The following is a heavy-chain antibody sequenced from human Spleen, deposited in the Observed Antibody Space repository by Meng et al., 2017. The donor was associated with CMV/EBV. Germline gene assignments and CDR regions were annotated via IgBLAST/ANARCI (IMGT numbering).Heavy chain of an antibody. CDR3: ARGISGSYYYFDY. V-gene: IGHV3-7*01. J-gene: IGHJ4*02. CDR2: IKQDSSEK. D-gene: IGHD1-26*01. Sequence: GESLKISCAASGFTFSDYWMSWVRQAPGKGLEWVANIKQDSSEKYYVDSVKGRITVSRDNAKNSLYLHMNNLRAGDTAVYYCARGISGSYYYFDYWGQGTLVTVSS. CDR1: GFTFSDYW.